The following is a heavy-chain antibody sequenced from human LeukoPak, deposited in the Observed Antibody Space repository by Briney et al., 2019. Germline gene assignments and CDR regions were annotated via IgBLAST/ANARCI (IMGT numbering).Heavy chain of an antibody. J-gene: IGHJ3*02. Sequence: GESLKISCKGSGYSFTSYWIGWVRQMPGKGLEWMGIIYHGDSDTRYSTSFQGQVTISVDKSISTAYLQWSSLKASDTAMYYCSRRARYCSSTTCWFDAFDIWGQGTMVTVSS. CDR3: SRRARYCSSTTCWFDAFDI. V-gene: IGHV5-51*01. D-gene: IGHD2-2*01. CDR1: GYSFTSYW. CDR2: IYHGDSDT.